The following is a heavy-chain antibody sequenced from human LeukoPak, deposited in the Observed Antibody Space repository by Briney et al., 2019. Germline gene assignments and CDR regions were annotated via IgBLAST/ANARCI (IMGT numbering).Heavy chain of an antibody. CDR1: GGSISSGGYS. CDR3: ARVRAAAGPYYYYYYGMDV. J-gene: IGHJ6*02. D-gene: IGHD6-13*01. Sequence: SETLSLTCAVSGGSISSGGYSWSWIRQPPGKGLEWIGYIYHSGSTNYNPSLKSRVTISVDTSKNQFSLKLSSVTAADTAVYYCARVRAAAGPYYYYYYGMDVWGQGTTVTVSS. V-gene: IGHV4-30-2*01. CDR2: IYHSGST.